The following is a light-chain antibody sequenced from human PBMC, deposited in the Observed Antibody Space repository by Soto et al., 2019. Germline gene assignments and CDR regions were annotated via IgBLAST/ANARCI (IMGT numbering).Light chain of an antibody. J-gene: IGLJ1*01. CDR1: SSDVGGYNY. CDR3: SSYTSSSILV. Sequence: QSVLTQPASVSGSPGQSITISCTGTSSDVGGYNYVSWYQQHPGKAPKLMIYEVSDRPSGVSNRFSGSKSGNTASLTISGLQAEDEADSYCSSYTSSSILVFGTGTKVTVL. CDR2: EVS. V-gene: IGLV2-14*01.